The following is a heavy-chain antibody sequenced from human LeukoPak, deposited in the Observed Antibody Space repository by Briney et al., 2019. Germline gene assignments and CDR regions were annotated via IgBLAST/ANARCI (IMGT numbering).Heavy chain of an antibody. CDR2: VSYDGSNK. V-gene: IGHV3-30*04. D-gene: IGHD6-19*01. Sequence: GGSLRLSCAASGFTFNNYPIHWVRQAPGKGLEWVAVVSYDGSNKNYADSVKGRFTISRENSKNTVYLQINSLRPEDTAVYYCASEIAVAGPTDYWGQGTLVTVSS. CDR1: GFTFNNYP. J-gene: IGHJ4*02. CDR3: ASEIAVAGPTDY.